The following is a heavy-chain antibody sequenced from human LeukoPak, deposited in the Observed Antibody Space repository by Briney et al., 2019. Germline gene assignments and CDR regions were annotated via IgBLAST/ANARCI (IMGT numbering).Heavy chain of an antibody. V-gene: IGHV3-23*01. CDR2: ISGSGGST. CDR1: GFTFSSYA. J-gene: IGHJ5*02. Sequence: HPGGSLRLSCLASGFTFSSYAMSWVRQAPGKGLEWVSAISGSGGSTYYADSVKGRFTISRDNSKNTLYLQMNSLRAEDTAVYYCAKAPTSVVPAAANWFDPWGQGTLVTVSS. CDR3: AKAPTSVVPAAANWFDP. D-gene: IGHD2-2*01.